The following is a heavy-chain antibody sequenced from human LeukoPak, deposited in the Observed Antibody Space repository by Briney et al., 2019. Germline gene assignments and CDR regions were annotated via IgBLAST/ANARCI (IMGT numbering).Heavy chain of an antibody. CDR3: ARQGDSGYDPYYYYGMDV. J-gene: IGHJ6*02. Sequence: ASVKVSCKASGYTFTSYYMHWVRQAPGQGLEWMGIINPSGGSTSYAQKFQGRVTMTRDTSTSTVYMELSRLRSDDTAVYYCARQGDSGYDPYYYYGMDVWGQGTTVTVSS. V-gene: IGHV1-46*01. CDR1: GYTFTSYY. D-gene: IGHD5-12*01. CDR2: INPSGGST.